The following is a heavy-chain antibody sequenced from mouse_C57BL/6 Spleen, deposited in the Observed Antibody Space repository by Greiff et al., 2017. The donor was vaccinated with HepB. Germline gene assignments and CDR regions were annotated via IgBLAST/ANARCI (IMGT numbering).Heavy chain of an antibody. D-gene: IGHD2-4*01. Sequence: VQLQQPGAELVRPGTSVKLSCKASGYTFTSYWMHWVKQRPGQGLEWIGVIDPSDSYTNYNQKFKGKATLTVDTSSSTAYMQLSSLTSEDSAVYYCARSPSYDYDVGFAYWGQGTLVTVSA. J-gene: IGHJ3*01. V-gene: IGHV1-59*01. CDR1: GYTFTSYW. CDR2: IDPSDSYT. CDR3: ARSPSYDYDVGFAY.